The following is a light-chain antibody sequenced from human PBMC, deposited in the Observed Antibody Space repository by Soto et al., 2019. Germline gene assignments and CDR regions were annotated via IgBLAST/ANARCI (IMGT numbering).Light chain of an antibody. CDR3: QQHNSHAWT. J-gene: IGKJ1*01. CDR1: ETIGNY. V-gene: IGKV1-5*03. CDR2: QAS. Sequence: IQVTQTPSSLSAAVGYRVTISCRTSETIGNYVNWYQHRPGKAPKLLISQASSLESGVPSRFSGSGSETEFTLTISGLQPEDFASYYWQQHNSHAWTFGQGTKVDI.